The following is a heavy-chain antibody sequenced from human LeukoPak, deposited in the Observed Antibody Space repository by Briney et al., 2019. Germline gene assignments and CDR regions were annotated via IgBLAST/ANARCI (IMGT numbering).Heavy chain of an antibody. Sequence: SETLSLTCTVSGGSISSYYWSWIRQPPGKGLEWIGYIYYSGSTNYNPSLKSRVTISVDTSKNQFSLKLSSVTAADTAVYYCARVGARMSIVARGGWFDPWGQGTLVTVSS. V-gene: IGHV4-59*01. CDR1: GGSISSYY. J-gene: IGHJ5*02. CDR3: ARVGARMSIVARGGWFDP. CDR2: IYYSGST. D-gene: IGHD6-6*01.